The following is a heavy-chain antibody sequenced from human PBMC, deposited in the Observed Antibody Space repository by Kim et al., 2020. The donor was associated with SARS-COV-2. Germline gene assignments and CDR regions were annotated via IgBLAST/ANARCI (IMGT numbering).Heavy chain of an antibody. CDR2: IYAGGNT. CDR3: ARGGAVTGTKYFDY. CDR1: GFTVSSNY. Sequence: GGSLRLSCAASGFTVSSNYMNWVRQAPGKGLEWVSVIYAGGNTYYADYVRGRFTISRDNSQNTVYLQLNSLRVEDTAVYYCARGGAVTGTKYFDYWGQGTLVTVSS. J-gene: IGHJ4*02. V-gene: IGHV3-53*01. D-gene: IGHD1-1*01.